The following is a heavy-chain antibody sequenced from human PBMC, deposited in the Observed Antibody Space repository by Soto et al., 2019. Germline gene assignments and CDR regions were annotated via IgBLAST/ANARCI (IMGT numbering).Heavy chain of an antibody. CDR2: IYSGGST. Sequence: GGSLRLSCAASGFTVSSNYMSWVRQAPGKGLEWVSVIYSGGSTYYADSVKGRFTISRDNSKNTLYLQMNSLRAEDTAVYYCAAVLLWFGELLSDYYGMDVWGQGTTVTVSS. CDR1: GFTVSSNY. J-gene: IGHJ6*02. CDR3: AAVLLWFGELLSDYYGMDV. V-gene: IGHV3-53*01. D-gene: IGHD3-10*01.